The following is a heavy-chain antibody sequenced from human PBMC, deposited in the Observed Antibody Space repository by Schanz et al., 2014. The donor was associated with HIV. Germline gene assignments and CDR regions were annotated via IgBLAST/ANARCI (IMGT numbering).Heavy chain of an antibody. CDR1: GFTFSSYR. Sequence: EVQLEESGGGLVKLGGPLRLSCAASGFTFSSYRMNWVRQAPGKGLEWVSSISSSSSYIYYADSVKGRFTISRDNAKNSLYLQMNSLTAEDTAVYYCARVLHLVLGNYGMDVWGQGTTVTVSS. D-gene: IGHD6-13*01. CDR2: ISSSSSYI. J-gene: IGHJ6*02. V-gene: IGHV3-21*01. CDR3: ARVLHLVLGNYGMDV.